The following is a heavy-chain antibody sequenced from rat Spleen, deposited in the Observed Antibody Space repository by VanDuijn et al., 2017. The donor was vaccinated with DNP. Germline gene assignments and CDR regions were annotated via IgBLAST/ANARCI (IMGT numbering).Heavy chain of an antibody. CDR1: GFTFSNFD. CDR3: ATSSYYGYDYGFAY. V-gene: IGHV5-25*01. D-gene: IGHD1-7*01. Sequence: EVQLVESGGGLVQPGRSLKLSCAASGFTFSNFDMAWVRQAPTKGLEWVASISPSGGTTYYRDSVKGRFTVSRDNAKGSLYLQMDSLRSEDTATYYCATSSYYGYDYGFAYWGQGTLVTVSS. J-gene: IGHJ3*01. CDR2: ISPSGGTT.